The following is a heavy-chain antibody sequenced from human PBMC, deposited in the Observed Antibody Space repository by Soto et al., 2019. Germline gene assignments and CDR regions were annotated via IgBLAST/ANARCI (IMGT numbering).Heavy chain of an antibody. CDR2: MNPNSGNT. J-gene: IGHJ4*01. V-gene: IGHV1-8*03. CDR3: ARGVDIFGMVIVPTVFDY. D-gene: IGHD3-3*02. Sequence: GLEWMGWMNPNSGNTGYSQKFQGRVTITRDTSASTAYMELSSLRSEDAAVYYCARGVDIFGMVIVPTVFDYWVHGTLVLVFS.